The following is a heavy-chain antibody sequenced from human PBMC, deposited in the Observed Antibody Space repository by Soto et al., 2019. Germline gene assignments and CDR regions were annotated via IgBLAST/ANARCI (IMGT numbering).Heavy chain of an antibody. J-gene: IGHJ5*02. CDR1: GGSISSDDW. D-gene: IGHD2-21*02. Sequence: QVQLQESGPGLVKPSGTLSLTCAVSGGSISSDDWWTWVRQTPGKGLEWIVEIYHSGTTNYNPSLMSRVTIAVDKAKSQFSLRLDSVTAADTAVYYCARSDCYGVCRGKWLDPWGQGLLVTVSS. CDR3: ARSDCYGVCRGKWLDP. V-gene: IGHV4-4*02. CDR2: IYHSGTT.